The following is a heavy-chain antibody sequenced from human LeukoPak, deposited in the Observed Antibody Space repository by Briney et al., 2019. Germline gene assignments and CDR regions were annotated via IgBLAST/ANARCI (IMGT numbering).Heavy chain of an antibody. J-gene: IGHJ4*02. CDR3: ASSEDTAMVMYY. Sequence: SETLSLTCAVSGGSFSSGGYSWSWIRQPPGKGLEWIGYIYYSGSTNYNPSLKSRVTISVDTSKNQFSLKLSSVTAADTAVYYCASSEDTAMVMYYWGQGTLVTVSS. CDR2: IYYSGST. CDR1: GGSFSSGGYS. D-gene: IGHD5-18*01. V-gene: IGHV4-61*08.